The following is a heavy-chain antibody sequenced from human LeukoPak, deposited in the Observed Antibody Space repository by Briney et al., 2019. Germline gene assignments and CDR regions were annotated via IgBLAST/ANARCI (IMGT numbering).Heavy chain of an antibody. V-gene: IGHV4-34*01. D-gene: IGHD2-2*01. CDR2: IYYSGST. J-gene: IGHJ4*02. CDR3: ARHRSCSSTSCYGGGFDY. Sequence: PSETLSLTCAVYGGSFSGYYWSWLRQPPGKGLEWIGSIYYSGSTYYNPSLKSRVTTSVDTSKNQFSLKLSSVTAADTAVYYCARHRSCSSTSCYGGGFDYWGQGTLVTVSS. CDR1: GGSFSGYY.